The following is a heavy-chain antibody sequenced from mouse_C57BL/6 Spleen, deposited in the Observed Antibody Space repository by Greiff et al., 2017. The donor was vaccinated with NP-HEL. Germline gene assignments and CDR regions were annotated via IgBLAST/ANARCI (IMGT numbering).Heavy chain of an antibody. V-gene: IGHV5-9-1*02. J-gene: IGHJ3*01. CDR1: GFTFSSYA. Sequence: EVKVVESGEGLVKPGGSLKLSCAASGFTFSSYAMSWVRQTPEKRLEWVAYISSGGDYIYYADTVKGRFTISRDNARNTLYLQMSSLKSEDTAMYYCTREDYDEAWFAYWGQGTLVTVSA. CDR2: ISSGGDYI. D-gene: IGHD2-4*01. CDR3: TREDYDEAWFAY.